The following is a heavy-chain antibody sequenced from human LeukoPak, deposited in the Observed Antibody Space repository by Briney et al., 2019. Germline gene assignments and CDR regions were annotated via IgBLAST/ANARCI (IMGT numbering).Heavy chain of an antibody. CDR2: ISSSSSTI. V-gene: IGHV3-48*01. CDR1: GFTFSSYS. D-gene: IGHD3-10*01. CDR3: AREKDSNMVRGVIITGAFDI. Sequence: GGSLRLSCVASGFTFSSYSMNWVRQAPGKGLEWVSYISSSSSTIYYADSVKGRFTISRDNAKNSLYLQMNSLRAEDTAVYYCAREKDSNMVRGVIITGAFDIWGQGTMVTVSS. J-gene: IGHJ3*02.